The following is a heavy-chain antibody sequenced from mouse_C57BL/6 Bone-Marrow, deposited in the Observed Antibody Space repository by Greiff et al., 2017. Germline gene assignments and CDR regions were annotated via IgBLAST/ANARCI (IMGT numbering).Heavy chain of an antibody. V-gene: IGHV1-59*01. CDR3: ARKDYYRNGLDY. CDR2: FDPSNSYT. J-gene: IGHJ4*01. CDR1: GYTFTTYS. Sequence: QVQLQQPGAELVRPGTSVKLSCKASGYTFTTYSMHWVKQSPGQGLEWIGAFDPSNSYTNYTPKFKGKATLTVDTSSSTAYLQHSRVTSEDSAVYYCARKDYYRNGLDYGGQGTSVTVSS. D-gene: IGHD2-12*01.